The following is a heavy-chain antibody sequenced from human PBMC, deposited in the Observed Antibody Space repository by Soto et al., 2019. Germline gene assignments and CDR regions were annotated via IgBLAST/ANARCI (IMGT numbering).Heavy chain of an antibody. CDR3: ARGGGIDYNYDWFDP. J-gene: IGHJ5*02. Sequence: QAQLVQSWAEVKKPGASVKVSCKGSGFSFTSYYMHWVRQAPGQGLEWMGSINPSVGSRRYAKKFQGRVTMTRDSSTSIGYMELSSLRSEDTAVYHCARGGGIDYNYDWFDPWCQGTLVTVSS. D-gene: IGHD1-1*01. CDR2: INPSVGSR. V-gene: IGHV1-46*01. CDR1: GFSFTSYY.